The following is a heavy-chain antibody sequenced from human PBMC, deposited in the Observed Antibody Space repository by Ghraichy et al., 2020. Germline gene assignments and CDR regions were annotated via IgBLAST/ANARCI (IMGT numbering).Heavy chain of an antibody. Sequence: SETLSLTCGVSGGSVSDFYWVWIRQSPGKGLEWIGEMIHTGTTNYNPSLKSRVTISVDTSRNQFSLMLTSVTAADTAVYYWAQSTHWGLAFWAQGALVTVSS. V-gene: IGHV4-34*12. D-gene: IGHD7-27*01. CDR2: MIHTGTT. CDR1: GGSVSDFY. J-gene: IGHJ4*02. CDR3: AQSTHWGLAF.